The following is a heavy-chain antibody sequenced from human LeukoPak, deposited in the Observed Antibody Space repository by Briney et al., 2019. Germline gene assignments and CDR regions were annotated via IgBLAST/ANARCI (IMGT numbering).Heavy chain of an antibody. CDR2: ISSSGSAI. CDR1: RFTFTDSY. J-gene: IGHJ4*02. D-gene: IGHD3-16*01. CDR3: TTDPRWGVGAFFDF. V-gene: IGHV3-11*01. Sequence: GGSLRLSCADSRFTFTDSYMSCIRHTPGAGLGWVSYISSSGSAIYSVDSVKGRFTISRDNAKNSLYLQMNSLKTEDTAVYYCTTDPRWGVGAFFDFWGQGTLVTVSS.